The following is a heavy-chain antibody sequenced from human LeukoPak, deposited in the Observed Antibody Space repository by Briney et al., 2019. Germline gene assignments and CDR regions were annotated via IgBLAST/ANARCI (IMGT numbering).Heavy chain of an antibody. J-gene: IGHJ4*02. V-gene: IGHV1-69*05. Sequence: GASVKVSCKASGGTFSSYAISWVRQAPGQGLEWMGGIIPIFGTANYAQKFQGRVTITTDESTSTAYMELSSLRSEDTAVYYCGGRGYSYGYIDYWGQGTLVTVSS. CDR1: GGTFSSYA. CDR3: GGRGYSYGYIDY. D-gene: IGHD5-18*01. CDR2: IIPIFGTA.